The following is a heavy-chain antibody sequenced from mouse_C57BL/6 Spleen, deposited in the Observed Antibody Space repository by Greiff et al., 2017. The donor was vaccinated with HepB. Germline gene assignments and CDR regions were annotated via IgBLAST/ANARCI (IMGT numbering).Heavy chain of an antibody. CDR3: ARQGDGSSSYYFDY. CDR1: GFTFSSYG. D-gene: IGHD1-1*01. CDR2: ISSGGSYT. Sequence: VQLQQSGGDLVKPGGSLKLSCAASGFTFSSYGMSWVRQTPDKRLEWVATISSGGSYTYYPDSVKGRFTISRDNAKNTLYLQMSSLKSEDTAMYYCARQGDGSSSYYFDYWGQGTTLTVSS. J-gene: IGHJ2*01. V-gene: IGHV5-6*01.